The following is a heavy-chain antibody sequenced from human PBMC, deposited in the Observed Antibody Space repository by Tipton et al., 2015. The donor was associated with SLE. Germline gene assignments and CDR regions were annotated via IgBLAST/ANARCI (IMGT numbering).Heavy chain of an antibody. Sequence: TLSLTCAVYGGSFSGYYRSWIRQPPGKGLEWIGEINHSGSTNYNPSLKSRVTISADTSKNQFSLKLSSVTAADTAVYYCARAPLGSVPLDYWGQGTLVTVSS. CDR2: INHSGST. D-gene: IGHD1-26*01. CDR1: GGSFSGYY. V-gene: IGHV4-34*01. J-gene: IGHJ4*02. CDR3: ARAPLGSVPLDY.